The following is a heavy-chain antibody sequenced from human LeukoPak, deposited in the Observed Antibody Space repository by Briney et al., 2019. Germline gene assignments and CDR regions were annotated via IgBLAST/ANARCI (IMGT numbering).Heavy chain of an antibody. D-gene: IGHD1-26*01. CDR2: ISGSGGST. CDR1: GFTFSSYA. J-gene: IGHJ6*02. CDR3: AKGLRLEATGFSDMDV. Sequence: PGGSLRLSCAASGFTFSSYAMSWVRQAPGKGLEWVSAISGSGGSTYYADSVKGRFTISRDNSKNTLYLQMNSLRAEDTAIYYCAKGLRLEATGFSDMDVWGQGTTVTVSS. V-gene: IGHV3-23*01.